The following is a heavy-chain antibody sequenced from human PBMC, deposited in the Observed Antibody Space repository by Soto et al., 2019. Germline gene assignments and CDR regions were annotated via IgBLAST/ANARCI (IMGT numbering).Heavy chain of an antibody. CDR2: ISSNGGST. Sequence: EVQLVESGGGLVQPGGSLRLSCAASGFTFSSYAMHWVRQAPGKGLEYVSAISSNGGSTYYANSVKGRFTISRDNSKNTLYLQMGSLRAEDMAVYYCARQSYSSYYFDYWGQGTLFTVSS. J-gene: IGHJ4*02. D-gene: IGHD6-13*01. V-gene: IGHV3-64*01. CDR3: ARQSYSSYYFDY. CDR1: GFTFSSYA.